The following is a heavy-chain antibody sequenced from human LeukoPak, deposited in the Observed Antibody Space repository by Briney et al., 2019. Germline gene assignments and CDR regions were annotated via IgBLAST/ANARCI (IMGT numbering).Heavy chain of an antibody. CDR3: AAFSHKGV. V-gene: IGHV3-30*03. CDR1: GFTFSSYG. D-gene: IGHD3-3*02. Sequence: PGGSLRLSCAASGFTFSSYGMHWVRQAPGKGLEWVALISYDEINKYYADSVKGRFTISRDISKNTLYLQMNSLRAEDTAVYYCAAFSHKGVWGQGTTVTVSS. J-gene: IGHJ6*02. CDR2: ISYDEINK.